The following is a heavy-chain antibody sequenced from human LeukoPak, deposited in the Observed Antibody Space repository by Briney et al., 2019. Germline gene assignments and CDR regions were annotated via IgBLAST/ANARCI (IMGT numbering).Heavy chain of an antibody. V-gene: IGHV4-38-2*02. CDR2: IYPTGST. J-gene: IGHJ6*03. CDR3: ARDGQVGATTHYYYYMDV. CDR1: GYSISSGYY. Sequence: SETLSLTCTVSGYSISSGYYWGWIRQPPGKGLEWIGNIYPTGSTYYNPSLKSRVTISVDTSKNQFSLKVSSVSAADTAVYYCARDGQVGATTHYYYYMDVWGKGTTVTVSS. D-gene: IGHD1-26*01.